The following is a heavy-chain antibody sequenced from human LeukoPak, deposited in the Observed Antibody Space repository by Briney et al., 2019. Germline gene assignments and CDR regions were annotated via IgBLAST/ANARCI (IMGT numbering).Heavy chain of an antibody. CDR3: AKGRLRFLEWLLFDY. D-gene: IGHD3-3*01. J-gene: IGHJ4*02. V-gene: IGHV1-46*01. CDR2: INPSGGST. Sequence: ASVKVSCKASGYTFTSYYMHWVRQAPGQGLEWMGIINPSGGSTSYAQKFQGRVTMTRDTSTSTVYMELSSLRSEDTAVYYCAKGRLRFLEWLLFDYWGQGTLVTVSS. CDR1: GYTFTSYY.